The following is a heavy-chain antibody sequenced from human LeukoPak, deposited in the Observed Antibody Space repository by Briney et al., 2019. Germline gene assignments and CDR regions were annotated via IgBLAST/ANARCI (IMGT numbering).Heavy chain of an antibody. J-gene: IGHJ4*02. CDR3: ARDRTVITVAGTIDY. CDR2: ISYDGNNK. CDR1: DFTFSTYP. D-gene: IGHD6-19*01. V-gene: IGHV3-30-3*01. Sequence: GGSLRLSCAASDFTFSTYPMHWVRQAPGKGLEWVAIISYDGNNKFYSDSVKGRFTISGDNSKDTVYLQMNSLRAEDTAVYYCARDRTVITVAGTIDYWGQGTLVTVSS.